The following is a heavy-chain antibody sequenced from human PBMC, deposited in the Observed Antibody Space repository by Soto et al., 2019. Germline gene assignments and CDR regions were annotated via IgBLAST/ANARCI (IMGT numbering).Heavy chain of an antibody. CDR3: ARGWAAAGPLDY. J-gene: IGHJ4*02. Sequence: SVTLSLTRAVNGWAFRGLYWSWIPPPPAKGLEWIGEINHSGSTNYNPSLKSRVTISVDTSKNQFSLELSSVTAADTAVYYCARGWAAAGPLDYWGQGTPLVTVSS. CDR1: GWAFRGLY. CDR2: INHSGST. V-gene: IGHV4-34*01. D-gene: IGHD6-13*01.